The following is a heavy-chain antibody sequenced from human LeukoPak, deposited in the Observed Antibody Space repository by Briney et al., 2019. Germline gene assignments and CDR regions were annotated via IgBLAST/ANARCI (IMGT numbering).Heavy chain of an antibody. J-gene: IGHJ6*02. CDR3: AKGIIAARRQSGDYGMDG. Sequence: GGSLRLSCAASGFTYSSYSMNWVRQAPGKGLEWVAVISYDGSNKNYADSVKGRFTISRDNSKNTLYLQMNSLRGEDTAVYYCAKGIIAARRQSGDYGMDGWGQGTTVTVCS. D-gene: IGHD6-6*01. CDR2: ISYDGSNK. V-gene: IGHV3-30*18. CDR1: GFTYSSYS.